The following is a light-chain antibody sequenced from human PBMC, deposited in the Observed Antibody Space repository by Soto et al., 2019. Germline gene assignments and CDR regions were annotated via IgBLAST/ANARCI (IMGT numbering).Light chain of an antibody. Sequence: EVVLTQSPTTLSLSPGDRATLSCRASQSVSSYLAWYQQKPGQAPRLLIYDASKRATGIPARFSGSGSGTDFTLTISSLEPDDFAVYYCQQRSIWVTFGGGTKVEI. CDR2: DAS. J-gene: IGKJ4*01. V-gene: IGKV3-11*01. CDR1: QSVSSY. CDR3: QQRSIWVT.